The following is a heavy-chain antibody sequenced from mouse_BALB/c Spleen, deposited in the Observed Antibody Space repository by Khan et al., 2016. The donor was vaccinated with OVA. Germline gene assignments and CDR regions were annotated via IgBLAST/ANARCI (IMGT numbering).Heavy chain of an antibody. CDR2: ISDSAYTI. V-gene: IGHV5-15*02. CDR3: ARGGGTAPFAY. D-gene: IGHD1-2*01. Sequence: EVELVESGGGLVQPGGSRKLSCAASGFTFSDYGMAWVRQAPGKGPEWVAFISDSAYTIYYADTVTGRFTISRENAKNTLYLEMSSLRSEDTAIYYCARGGGTAPFAYWGLGTLVTVSA. J-gene: IGHJ3*01. CDR1: GFTFSDYG.